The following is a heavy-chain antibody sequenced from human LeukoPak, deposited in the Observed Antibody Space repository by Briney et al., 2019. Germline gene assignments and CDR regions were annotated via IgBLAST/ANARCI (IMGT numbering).Heavy chain of an antibody. CDR2: ISYDGSNK. Sequence: PGRSLRLSCAASGFTFSSYGMHWVRQAPGKGLEWVAVISYDGSNKYYADSVKGRFTISRDNSKNTLYLQMNSLRAEDTAVYYCAKKEGEEYSSSSPMAFDIWGQGTMVTVSS. CDR3: AKKEGEEYSSSSPMAFDI. CDR1: GFTFSSYG. J-gene: IGHJ3*02. V-gene: IGHV3-30*18. D-gene: IGHD6-13*01.